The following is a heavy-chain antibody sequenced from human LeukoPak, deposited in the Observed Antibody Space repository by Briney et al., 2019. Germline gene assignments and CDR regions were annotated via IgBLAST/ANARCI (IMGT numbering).Heavy chain of an antibody. CDR2: IYSGGST. CDR3: ASRATVTTDRFWFDP. CDR1: KFTFSSYA. D-gene: IGHD4-11*01. V-gene: IGHV3-53*01. J-gene: IGHJ5*02. Sequence: GGSLRLSCAASKFTFSSYAMHWVRQAPGKGLEWVSVIYSGGSTYYADSVKGRFTISRDNSKNTLYLQMNSLRAEDTAVYYCASRATVTTDRFWFDPWGQGTLVTVSS.